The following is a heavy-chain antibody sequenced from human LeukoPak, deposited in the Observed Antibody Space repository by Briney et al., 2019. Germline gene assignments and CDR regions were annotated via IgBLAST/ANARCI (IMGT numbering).Heavy chain of an antibody. CDR1: GFTFNNYW. CDR2: IKHDEIEK. CDR3: TRVPYGDYWSSDY. D-gene: IGHD4-17*01. V-gene: IGHV3-7*01. J-gene: IGHJ4*02. Sequence: GGSLRLSCAASGFTFNNYWMSWVRQSPGKGLEWVANIKHDEIEKYYVDSVKGRFTISRDNAKNSLFLQMNSLRVEDTAIYYCTRVPYGDYWSSDYWGQGTLVTVSS.